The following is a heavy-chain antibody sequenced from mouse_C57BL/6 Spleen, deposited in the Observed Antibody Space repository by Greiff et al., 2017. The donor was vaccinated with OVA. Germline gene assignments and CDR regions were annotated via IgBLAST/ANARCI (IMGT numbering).Heavy chain of an antibody. CDR1: GYTFTSYW. Sequence: QVQLQQPGAELVKPGASVKLSCKASGYTFTSYWMHWVKQRPGRGLEWIGRIDPNSGGTKYNEKFKSKATLTVDTPYSTAYMQLSSLTSEDAAGYDCERVAKEGYDGSPWYFDVWGTGTTVTVSS. V-gene: IGHV1-72*01. J-gene: IGHJ1*03. CDR3: ERVAKEGYDGSPWYFDV. D-gene: IGHD1-1*01. CDR2: IDPNSGGT.